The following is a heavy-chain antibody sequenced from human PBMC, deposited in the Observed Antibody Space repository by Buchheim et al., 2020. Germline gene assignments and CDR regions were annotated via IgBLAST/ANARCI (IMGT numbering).Heavy chain of an antibody. J-gene: IGHJ6*02. Sequence: QVQLQESGPGLVKPSGTLSLTCAVSGGSISSSKWWSWVRQPPGKGLEWIGEIYHSGSTNYNPSLKSRVTISVDKSKNQFSLKLSSVTAADTAVYYCARETRDYYDSSGYDFRYYYYGMDVGGQGTT. V-gene: IGHV4-4*02. D-gene: IGHD3-22*01. CDR2: IYHSGST. CDR3: ARETRDYYDSSGYDFRYYYYGMDV. CDR1: GGSISSSKW.